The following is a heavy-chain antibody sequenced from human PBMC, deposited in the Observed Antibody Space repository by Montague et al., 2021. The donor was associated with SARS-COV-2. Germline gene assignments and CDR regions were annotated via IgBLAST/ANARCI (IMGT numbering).Heavy chain of an antibody. V-gene: IGHV3-48*03. Sequence: SLRLSCSASGFTFSRHEVNWVRQAPGKGLEWVSYITSDGGIIYYADFVEGRFTISRDNAKNSLYLHMNSLRVGDTAVYYCATLARGLFDHGMDVWGQGTTVTGSS. CDR1: GFTFSRHE. D-gene: IGHD3-10*01. J-gene: IGHJ6*02. CDR2: ITSDGGII. CDR3: ATLARGLFDHGMDV.